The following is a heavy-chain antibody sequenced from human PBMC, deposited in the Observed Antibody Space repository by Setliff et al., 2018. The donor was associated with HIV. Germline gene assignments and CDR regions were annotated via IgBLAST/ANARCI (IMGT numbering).Heavy chain of an antibody. D-gene: IGHD1-26*01. J-gene: IGHJ3*02. Sequence: PGGSLRLSCAASGFTFSGYWMHWVRQAPGKGLVWVSRINSDGSSTTYADSVKGRFTISRDNAKNMLYLQMNSLRAEDTAVYYCAKGPWDEPHAFNIWGQGTVVTVSS. V-gene: IGHV3-74*01. CDR1: GFTFSGYW. CDR2: INSDGSST. CDR3: AKGPWDEPHAFNI.